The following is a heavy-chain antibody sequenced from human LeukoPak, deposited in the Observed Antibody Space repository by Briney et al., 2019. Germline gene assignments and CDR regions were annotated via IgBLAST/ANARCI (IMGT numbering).Heavy chain of an antibody. CDR3: ARDKGSGWYFDY. CDR2: IYTSGST. J-gene: IGHJ4*02. V-gene: IGHV4-4*07. CDR1: GGSISSYY. Sequence: SETLSLTCTVAGGSISSYYWTWIRQLAGKGLEWIGRIYTSGSTNYNPSLKSRVTMSVDTSKNQFSLKLSSVTAADTAVYYCARDKGSGWYFDYWGQGTLVTVSS. D-gene: IGHD6-19*01.